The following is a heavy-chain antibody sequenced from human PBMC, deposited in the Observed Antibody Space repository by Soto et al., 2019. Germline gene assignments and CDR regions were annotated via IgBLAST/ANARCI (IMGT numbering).Heavy chain of an antibody. V-gene: IGHV3-33*01. Sequence: QVQLVESGGGVGQPGGSLRLSCAASGFTFRNYGMHWVRQAPGKGLEWVALIWYDGSNTFYTDSVKGRFTISRDNSKSTLHLQMNSLRAEDTAVYYCTRDVSSRYFDLWGRGSLVTVSS. CDR3: TRDVSSRYFDL. CDR1: GFTFRNYG. CDR2: IWYDGSNT. J-gene: IGHJ2*01.